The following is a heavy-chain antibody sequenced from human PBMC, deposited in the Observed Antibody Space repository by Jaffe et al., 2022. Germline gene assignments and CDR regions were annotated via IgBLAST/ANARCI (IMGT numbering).Heavy chain of an antibody. J-gene: IGHJ4*02. D-gene: IGHD2-2*01. CDR2: IRYDGSNK. Sequence: QVQLVESGGGVVQPGGSLRLSCAASGFTFSSYGMHWVRQAPGKGLEWVAFIRYDGSNKYYADSVKGRFTISRDNSKNTLYLQMNSLRAEDTAVYYCAKAWKDIVVVPAAIGNYWGQGTLVTVSS. CDR1: GFTFSSYG. CDR3: AKAWKDIVVVPAAIGNY. V-gene: IGHV3-30*02.